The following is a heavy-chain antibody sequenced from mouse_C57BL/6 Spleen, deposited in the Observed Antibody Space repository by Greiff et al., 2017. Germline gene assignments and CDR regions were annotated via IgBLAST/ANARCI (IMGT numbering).Heavy chain of an antibody. CDR1: GYTFTSYW. CDR3: ARSGGNP. Sequence: QVQLQQPGAELVKPGASVKMSCKASGYTFTSYWITWVKQRPGQGLEWIGVIDPSDSYTNYNQKFKGKATLTVDTSSSTAYMQLSSLTSEDSAVYYCARSGGNPWGQGTSVTVSS. V-gene: IGHV1-69*02. J-gene: IGHJ4*01. CDR2: IDPSDSYT. D-gene: IGHD2-1*01.